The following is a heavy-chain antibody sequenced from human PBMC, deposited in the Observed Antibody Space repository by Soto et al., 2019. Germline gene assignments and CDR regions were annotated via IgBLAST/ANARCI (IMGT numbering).Heavy chain of an antibody. D-gene: IGHD3-22*01. CDR1: GYTFTSYG. Sequence: GASVKVSCKASGYTFTSYGISWVRQAPGQGLEWMGWISAYNGNTNYAQKLQGRVTMTTDTSTSTAYMELRSLRSDDTAVYYCARDRRPTMIAVVTAVDYWGQGTLVTVS. CDR3: ARDRRPTMIAVVTAVDY. J-gene: IGHJ4*02. V-gene: IGHV1-18*01. CDR2: ISAYNGNT.